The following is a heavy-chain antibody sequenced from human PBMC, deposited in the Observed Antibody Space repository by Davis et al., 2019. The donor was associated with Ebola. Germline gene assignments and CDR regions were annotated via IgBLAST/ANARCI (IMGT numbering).Heavy chain of an antibody. V-gene: IGHV3-74*03. CDR3: SREMRSAYGQIDL. J-gene: IGHJ5*02. CDR1: GFTFSAYW. D-gene: IGHD5-12*01. CDR2: INNDGNHI. Sequence: GESLKISCAASGFTFSAYWMYWVRQDPTKGLVWVSRINNDGNHITYADSVKGRFTISRDNAKSTLYLQMNSLRVDDTAVYYCSREMRSAYGQIDLWGQGTLVTVSS.